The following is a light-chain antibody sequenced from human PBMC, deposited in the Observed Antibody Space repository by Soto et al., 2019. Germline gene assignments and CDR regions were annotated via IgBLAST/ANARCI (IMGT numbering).Light chain of an antibody. Sequence: DIVMTQSPDSLAVSLGERATINCKSSQSVLYSSNNKNYLAWYQQKPGQPPKLLIYWASTRKSGVTDRFSGSWAGTDFTLIISSLQAEDVAVYCCQQYYSSRTFGQGTKVEIK. J-gene: IGKJ1*01. CDR2: WAS. V-gene: IGKV4-1*01. CDR3: QQYYSSRT. CDR1: QSVLYSSNNKNY.